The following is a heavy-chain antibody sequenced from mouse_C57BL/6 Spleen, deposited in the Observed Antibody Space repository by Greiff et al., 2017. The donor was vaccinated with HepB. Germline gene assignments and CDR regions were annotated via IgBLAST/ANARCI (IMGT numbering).Heavy chain of an antibody. V-gene: IGHV1-47*01. CDR3: ARSLTAQANYYAMDY. CDR2: FHPYNDDT. J-gene: IGHJ4*01. Sequence: VQGVESGAELVKPGASVKMSCKASGYTFTTYPIEWMKQNHGKSLEWIGNFHPYNDDTKYNEKFKGKATLTVEKSSSTVYLELSRLTSDDSAVYYCARSLTAQANYYAMDYWGQGTSVTVSS. CDR1: GYTFTTYP. D-gene: IGHD3-2*02.